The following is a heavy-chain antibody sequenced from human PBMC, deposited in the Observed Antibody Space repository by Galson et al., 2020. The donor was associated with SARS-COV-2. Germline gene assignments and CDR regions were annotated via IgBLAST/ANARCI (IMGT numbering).Heavy chain of an antibody. CDR1: GFTFSSYA. D-gene: IGHD2-15*01. V-gene: IGHV3-30*04. CDR2: ISYDGSNK. CDR3: ATEVVAATPGFDY. J-gene: IGHJ4*02. Sequence: GGSLRLSCAASGFTFSSYAMHWVRQAPGKGLEWVAVISYDGSNKYYADSVKGRFTISRDNSKNTLYLQMNSLRAEDTAVYYCATEVVAATPGFDYWGQGTLVTVSS.